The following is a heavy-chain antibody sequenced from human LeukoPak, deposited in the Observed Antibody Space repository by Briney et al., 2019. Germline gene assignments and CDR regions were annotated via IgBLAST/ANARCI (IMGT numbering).Heavy chain of an antibody. CDR2: INPSGGST. Sequence: GSVKVSCKGSGYTFTSYYMHWVRQAPGQGREWTGVINPSGGSTSYAQKFQGRVTQTRDTSTSTVYMELSSLKPEDTALYYWARDRIESSRYYIDYWGQGTLVTVSS. CDR3: ARDRIESSRYYIDY. CDR1: GYTFTSYY. V-gene: IGHV1-46*01. J-gene: IGHJ4*02. D-gene: IGHD3-16*02.